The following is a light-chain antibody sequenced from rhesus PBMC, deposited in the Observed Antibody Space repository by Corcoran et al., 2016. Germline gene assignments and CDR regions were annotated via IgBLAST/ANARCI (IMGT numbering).Light chain of an antibody. CDR3: RQHNNYPTLT. CDR1: QDISSY. CDR2: KAS. V-gene: IGKV1-25*01. Sequence: DIQMTQSPSSLSASGGDRVTITCRASQDISSYLAWYQQKPGKVPKLLFNKASTLQSGVPSRFSGSGSGTDVTLTIGSLQPADFATYYCRQHNNYPTLTFGGGTKVEIK. J-gene: IGKJ4*01.